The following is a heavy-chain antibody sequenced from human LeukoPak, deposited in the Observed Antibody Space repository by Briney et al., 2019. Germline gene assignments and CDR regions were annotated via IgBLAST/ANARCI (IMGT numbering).Heavy chain of an antibody. CDR2: IFGSGGST. CDR1: GFTFSSYG. CDR3: AKGSYGDARLGSAFDY. D-gene: IGHD4-17*01. V-gene: IGHV3-23*01. J-gene: IGHJ4*02. Sequence: GGSLRLSCAAPGFTFSSYGMDWVRQAPGKGLEWVSAIFGSGGSTYYADSVKGRFTISRDNFKNTLYLQKNSLRAEDTAVYYCAKGSYGDARLGSAFDYWGQGTLVTVSS.